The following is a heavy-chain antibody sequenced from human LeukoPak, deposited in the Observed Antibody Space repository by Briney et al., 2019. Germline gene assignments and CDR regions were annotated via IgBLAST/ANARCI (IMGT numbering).Heavy chain of an antibody. CDR1: GGSFSGYY. J-gene: IGHJ4*02. Sequence: KPSETLSLTCAVYGGSFSGYYWSWIRQPPGKGLEWIGEINHSGSTNYNPSLKSQVTISVDTSKNQFSLKLSSVTAADTAVYYCARGGYSYGYVFDYWGQGTLVTVSS. D-gene: IGHD5-18*01. V-gene: IGHV4-34*01. CDR3: ARGGYSYGYVFDY. CDR2: INHSGST.